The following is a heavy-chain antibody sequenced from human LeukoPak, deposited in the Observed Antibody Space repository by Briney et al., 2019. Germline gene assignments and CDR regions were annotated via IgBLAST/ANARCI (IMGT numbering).Heavy chain of an antibody. D-gene: IGHD6-19*01. Sequence: SETLSLTCAVSRGSIRSCYWNWIRQPPGKGLEWIGYIDYSGSTNYNPSLKSRVTISLDTSKNQFSLRLTSVTAADTAVYYCARGYSNGWYYFDYWGQGTLVTVSS. CDR3: ARGYSNGWYYFDY. J-gene: IGHJ4*02. V-gene: IGHV4-59*01. CDR1: RGSIRSCY. CDR2: IDYSGST.